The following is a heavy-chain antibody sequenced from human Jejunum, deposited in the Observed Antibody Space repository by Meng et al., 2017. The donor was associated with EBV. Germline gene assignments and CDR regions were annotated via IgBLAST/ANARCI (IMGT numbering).Heavy chain of an antibody. Sequence: EVQLVESGGGLVQPGGSLRLSCAASGFTFSSYWMHWVRQAPGKGLDWVSRINGDGSTTNYADSVKGRFTISRDNAKNTLYLQINSLRAEDTAVYYCTRAGSYRHDYWGQGTLVTVAS. CDR2: INGDGSTT. J-gene: IGHJ4*02. CDR1: GFTFSSYW. D-gene: IGHD3-10*01. V-gene: IGHV3-74*01. CDR3: TRAGSYRHDY.